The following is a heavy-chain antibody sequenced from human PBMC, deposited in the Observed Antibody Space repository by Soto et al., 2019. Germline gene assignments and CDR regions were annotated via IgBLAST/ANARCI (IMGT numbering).Heavy chain of an antibody. D-gene: IGHD3-3*01. J-gene: IGHJ4*02. V-gene: IGHV3-23*01. CDR1: GFTFSSYA. CDR2: ISGSGGST. Sequence: GGSLRLSCAASGFTFSSYAMSWVRQAPGKGLEWVSAISGSGGSTYYADSVKGRFTISRDNSKNTLYLQMNSLRAEDTAVYYCAKDGYDFWSGYFTPYFDYWGQGTLVTVSS. CDR3: AKDGYDFWSGYFTPYFDY.